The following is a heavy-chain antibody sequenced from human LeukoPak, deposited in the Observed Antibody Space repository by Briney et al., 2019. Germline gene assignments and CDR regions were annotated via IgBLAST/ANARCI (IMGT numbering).Heavy chain of an antibody. CDR2: ISYDGSNK. D-gene: IGHD2-2*01. CDR1: GFTFSSYA. Sequence: PRRSLRLSCAASGFTFSSYAMHWVRQAPGKGLEGVAVISYDGSNKYYADSVKGRFTISRDNSKNTLYLQMNSLRAEDTAVYYCAREGCRRDTSCYRGAFDIWGQGTMVTVSS. V-gene: IGHV3-30-3*01. CDR3: AREGCRRDTSCYRGAFDI. J-gene: IGHJ3*02.